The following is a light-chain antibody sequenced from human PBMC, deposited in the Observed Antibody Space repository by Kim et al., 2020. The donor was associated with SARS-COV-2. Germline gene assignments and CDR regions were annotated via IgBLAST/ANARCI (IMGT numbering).Light chain of an antibody. V-gene: IGLV3-1*01. Sequence: SYELTQPPSVSMAPGQTANIICSGDKLDDKYVSWYQQRPGQSPVLVIYEDDKRPSGIPERFSGANSGNKATLTISGTQPMDEADYYCQSWDINTAVFGGGTQLTVL. CDR2: EDD. CDR3: QSWDINTAV. J-gene: IGLJ3*02. CDR1: KLDDKY.